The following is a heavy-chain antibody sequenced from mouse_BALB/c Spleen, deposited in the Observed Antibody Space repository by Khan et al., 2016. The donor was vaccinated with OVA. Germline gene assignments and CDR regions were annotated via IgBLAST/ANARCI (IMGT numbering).Heavy chain of an antibody. CDR1: GYTFTSYW. Sequence: QVQLQQPGAELVKPGASVKLSCKTSGYTFTSYWIQWVKQRPGQGIGRIGEIFPGSGTTYYKENFKGKATLTMDTSSTTPYMQLSSLPSEYSAVYFCAWGYSANYDCAYWGHGTLDTVS. CDR3: AWGYSANYDCAY. D-gene: IGHD2-4*01. J-gene: IGHJ3*01. CDR2: IFPGSGTT. V-gene: IGHV1S132*01.